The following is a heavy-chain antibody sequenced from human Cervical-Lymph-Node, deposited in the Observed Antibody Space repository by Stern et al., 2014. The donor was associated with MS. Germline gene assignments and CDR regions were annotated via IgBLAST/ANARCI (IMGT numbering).Heavy chain of an antibody. CDR1: GFTFSSYW. J-gene: IGHJ6*02. V-gene: IGHV3-74*02. Sequence: VQLVQSGGGLVQPGGPLRLSCAASGFTFSSYWMHWVRQAPGKGLVWVPRINSDGSSTNYADSVKGRFTISRDNARNTLYLQMNSLTAEDTAVYFCARALVVPAAKAMDVWGQGTTVTVSS. CDR2: INSDGSST. CDR3: ARALVVPAAKAMDV. D-gene: IGHD2-2*01.